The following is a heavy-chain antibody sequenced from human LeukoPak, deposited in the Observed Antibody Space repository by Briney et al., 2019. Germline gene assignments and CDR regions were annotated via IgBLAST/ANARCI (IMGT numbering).Heavy chain of an antibody. V-gene: IGHV3-48*02. J-gene: IGHJ4*02. CDR1: GFTFSSYS. Sequence: GGSLRLSCAASGFTFSSYSMNWVRQAPGKGLEWVSYISSSSSTIYYADSVKGRFTISRDNAKNSLYLQMNSLRDEDTAVFYCARGEEYYYDSSGYYYYFDYWGQGTLVTVSS. CDR2: ISSSSSTI. CDR3: ARGEEYYYDSSGYYYYFDY. D-gene: IGHD3-22*01.